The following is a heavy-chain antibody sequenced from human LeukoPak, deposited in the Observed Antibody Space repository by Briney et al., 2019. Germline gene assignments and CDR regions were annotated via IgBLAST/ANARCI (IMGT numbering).Heavy chain of an antibody. J-gene: IGHJ4*02. CDR2: IIPIFGTA. D-gene: IGHD6-6*01. CDR1: GYTFTSYY. V-gene: IGHV1-69*13. CDR3: ARPDRRYSSSPYFDY. Sequence: ASVKVSCKASGYTFTSYYMHWVRQAPGQGLEWMGGIIPIFGTANYAQKFQGRVTITADESTSTAYMELSSLRSEDTAVYYCARPDRRYSSSPYFDYWGQGTLVTVSS.